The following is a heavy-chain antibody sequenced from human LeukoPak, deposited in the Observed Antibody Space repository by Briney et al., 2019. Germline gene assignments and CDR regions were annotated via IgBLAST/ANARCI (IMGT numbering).Heavy chain of an antibody. J-gene: IGHJ6*02. Sequence: SETLSLTCAVYGGSFSGYYWSWIRQPPGKGLEWIGEINHSGSTNYNPSLKSRVTISVDTSKNQFSLKLSSVTAADTAVYYCARGRQWLVEGVYYYYYGMDVWGQGTTVTVSS. CDR1: GGSFSGYY. D-gene: IGHD6-19*01. CDR3: ARGRQWLVEGVYYYYYGMDV. V-gene: IGHV4-34*01. CDR2: INHSGST.